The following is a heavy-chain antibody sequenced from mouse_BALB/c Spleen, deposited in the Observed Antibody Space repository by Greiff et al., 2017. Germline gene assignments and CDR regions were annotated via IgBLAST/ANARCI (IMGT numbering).Heavy chain of an antibody. V-gene: IGHV5-4*02. D-gene: IGHD2-12*01. CDR3: ARDYDGNYYAMDY. CDR2: ISDGGSYT. J-gene: IGHJ4*01. Sequence: DVKLVESGGGLVKPGGSLKLSCAASGFTFSDYYMYWVRQTPEKRLEWVATISDGGSYTYYPDSVKGRFTISRDNAKNNLYLQMSSLKSEDTAMYYCARDYDGNYYAMDYWGQGTSVTVSS. CDR1: GFTFSDYY.